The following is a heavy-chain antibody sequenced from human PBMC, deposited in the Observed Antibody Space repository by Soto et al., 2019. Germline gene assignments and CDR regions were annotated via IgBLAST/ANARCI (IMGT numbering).Heavy chain of an antibody. CDR3: ARDSPMWFGESYYYYGMDV. D-gene: IGHD3-10*01. CDR2: IYYSGST. J-gene: IGHJ6*02. CDR1: AGSISSGGDY. Sequence: QVQLQESGPGLVKPSQTLSLTCTVSAGSISSGGDYRSWIRQHPGKGLELIGYIYYSGSTDYIPCLMSRVTTSVDTSKKQFALKLSSVTAADTAVYYCARDSPMWFGESYYYYGMDVWGQGTTVTVSS. V-gene: IGHV4-31*03.